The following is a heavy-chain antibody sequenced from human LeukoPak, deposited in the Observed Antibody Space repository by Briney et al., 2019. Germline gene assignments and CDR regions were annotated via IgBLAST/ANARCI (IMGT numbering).Heavy chain of an antibody. D-gene: IGHD6-13*01. CDR3: ARGYSSSWYGRLLDY. J-gene: IGHJ4*02. CDR2: INHSGST. V-gene: IGHV4-34*01. CDR1: GGSFSGYY. Sequence: SETLSLTCAVYGGSFSGYYWSWIRQPPGKGLEWIGEINHSGSTSYNPSLKSRVTISVDTSKNQFSLKLSSVTAADTAVYYCARGYSSSWYGRLLDYWGQGTLVTVSS.